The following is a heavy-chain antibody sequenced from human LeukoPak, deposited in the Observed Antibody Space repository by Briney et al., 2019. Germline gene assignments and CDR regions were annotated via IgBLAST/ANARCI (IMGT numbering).Heavy chain of an antibody. D-gene: IGHD4-17*01. V-gene: IGHV3-33*01. CDR2: IWYDGSNK. CDR3: ARDRIRLRDY. Sequence: GGSLRLSCAASGFTFSSYGMDWVRQAPGKGLEWVAVIWYDGSNKYYADSAKGRFTISRDNSKNSLYLQMNSLRAEDTAVYYCARDRIRLRDYWGQGTLVTVSS. CDR1: GFTFSSYG. J-gene: IGHJ4*02.